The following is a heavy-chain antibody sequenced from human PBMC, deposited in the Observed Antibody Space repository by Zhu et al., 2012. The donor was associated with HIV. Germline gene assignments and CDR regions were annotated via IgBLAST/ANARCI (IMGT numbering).Heavy chain of an antibody. CDR2: IYYSGST. J-gene: IGHJ4*02. CDR1: GGSISSSSYY. CDR3: ARQWGGWGKLWTT. Sequence: QVQLQESGPGLVKPSETLSLTCTVSGGSISSSSYYWGWIRQPPGKGLEWIGSIYYSGSTYYNPSLKSRVTISVDTSKNQFSLKLSSVTAADTAVYYCARQWGGWGKLWTTWGQGTLVTVSS. D-gene: IGHD3/OR15-3a*01. V-gene: IGHV4-39*07.